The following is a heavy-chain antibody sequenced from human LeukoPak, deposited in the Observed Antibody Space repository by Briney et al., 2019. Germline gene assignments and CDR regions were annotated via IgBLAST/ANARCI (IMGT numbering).Heavy chain of an antibody. V-gene: IGHV4-31*11. Sequence: SETLSLTCAVYGGSFSGYYWSWIRQHPGKGLEWIGYIYYSGSTYYNPSLKSRVTISVDTSKNQFSLKLSSVTAADTAVYYCARGRRWLHINTPPFDHWGQGTLVTVSS. CDR3: ARGRRWLHINTPPFDH. D-gene: IGHD5-24*01. J-gene: IGHJ4*02. CDR2: IYYSGST. CDR1: GGSFSGYY.